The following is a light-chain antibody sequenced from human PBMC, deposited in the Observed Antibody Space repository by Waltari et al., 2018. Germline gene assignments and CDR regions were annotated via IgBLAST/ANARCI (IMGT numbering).Light chain of an antibody. CDR1: QDISNY. V-gene: IGKV1-33*01. CDR3: QQYDNFRAT. Sequence: IQLNQSQCSLSAFGRDRTTMTCQASQDISNYLNWYQQKPGKAPKLLIYDASNLETGVPSRFSGSGSGTDFTFTISSLQPEDIATYYCQQYDNFRATFGQGTRLEIK. CDR2: DAS. J-gene: IGKJ5*01.